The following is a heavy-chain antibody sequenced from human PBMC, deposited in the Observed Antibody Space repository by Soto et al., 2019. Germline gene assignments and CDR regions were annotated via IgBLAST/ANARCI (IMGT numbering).Heavy chain of an antibody. D-gene: IGHD1-26*01. CDR3: ARAVGASPFDY. CDR2: IWYDGSNK. Sequence: QVQLLESGGCVLQHGRSLILSCAASGFTFSSYGMHWVRQAPGKGLEWVAVIWYDGSNKYYADSVKGRFTISRDNSKNTLYLHMSRLKAEDTAVYYCARAVGASPFDYWGQGTLVTVSS. V-gene: IGHV3-33*01. J-gene: IGHJ4*02. CDR1: GFTFSSYG.